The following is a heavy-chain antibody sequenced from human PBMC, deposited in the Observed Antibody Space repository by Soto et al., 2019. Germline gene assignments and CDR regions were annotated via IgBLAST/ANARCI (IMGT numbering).Heavy chain of an antibody. CDR2: ISSNGGST. V-gene: IGHV3-64*02. D-gene: IGHD5-12*01. Sequence: GGSLRLSCAASGFTFSSYAMHWVRQAPGKGLEYVSAISSNGGSTYYADSVKGRFTISRDNSKNTLYLQMGSLRAEDMAVYYCARSGYSGYDPEPPYYYYGMDVWGQGTTVTVSS. CDR1: GFTFSSYA. J-gene: IGHJ6*02. CDR3: ARSGYSGYDPEPPYYYYGMDV.